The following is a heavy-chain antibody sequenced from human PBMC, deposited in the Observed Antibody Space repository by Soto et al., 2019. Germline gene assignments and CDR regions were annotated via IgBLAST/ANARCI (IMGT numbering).Heavy chain of an antibody. CDR1: GFTFSSYS. V-gene: IGHV3-21*01. CDR3: ARDWDDDPTPHGMDV. J-gene: IGHJ6*02. D-gene: IGHD1-26*01. CDR2: ISSSSSYI. Sequence: PGGSLRLSCAASGFTFSSYSMNWVRQAPGKGLEWVSSISSSSSYIYYADSVKGRFTISRDNAKNSLYLQMNSLRAEDTAVYYCARDWDDDPTPHGMDVWGQGTTVTVSS.